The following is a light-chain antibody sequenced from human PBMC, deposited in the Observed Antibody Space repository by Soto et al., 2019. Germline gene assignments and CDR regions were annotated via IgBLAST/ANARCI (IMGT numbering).Light chain of an antibody. CDR3: TSYAGSYADVV. J-gene: IGLJ2*01. Sequence: QSVLTQPPSASGSPGQSVTISCTGASSDFGGTNYVSWYQQQPGKAPKLMIFDVTKRPSGVPDRFSGSKSGNTASLTVSGLQAEDEADYYCTSYAGSYADVVFGGGTKLTVL. CDR2: DVT. CDR1: SSDFGGTNY. V-gene: IGLV2-8*01.